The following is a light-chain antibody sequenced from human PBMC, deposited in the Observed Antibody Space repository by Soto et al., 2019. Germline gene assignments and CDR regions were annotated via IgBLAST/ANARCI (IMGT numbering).Light chain of an antibody. J-gene: IGKJ5*01. V-gene: IGKV3-11*01. CDR1: QSVSRY. CDR3: QQYYDWPIT. CDR2: DAS. Sequence: EIALKQSPATLSLSPGERATLSCRASQSVSRYLAWYQQKPGQAPRLLIYDASNRATGIPARFSGSGSGTDFTLTISSLEPEDFAVYYCQQYYDWPITFGQGTRLEI.